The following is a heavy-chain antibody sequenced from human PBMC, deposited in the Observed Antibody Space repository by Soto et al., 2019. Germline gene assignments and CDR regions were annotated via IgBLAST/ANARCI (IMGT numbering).Heavy chain of an antibody. D-gene: IGHD5-12*01. Sequence: SLRLSCTASGFTFGDYAMSWFRQAPGKGLEWVGFIRSKAYGGTTEYAASVKGRFTISRDDSKSIAYLQMNSLKTEDTAVYYCTRDQRIQDIVVTIDYDYMDVWGKGTTVTVSS. V-gene: IGHV3-49*03. CDR3: TRDQRIQDIVVTIDYDYMDV. CDR1: GFTFGDYA. J-gene: IGHJ6*03. CDR2: IRSKAYGGTT.